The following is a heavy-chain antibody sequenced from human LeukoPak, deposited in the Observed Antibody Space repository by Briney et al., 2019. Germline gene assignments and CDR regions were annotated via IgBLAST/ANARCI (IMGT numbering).Heavy chain of an antibody. V-gene: IGHV3-49*04. J-gene: IGHJ4*02. D-gene: IGHD5-24*01. CDR3: TGDGYNPYYFDY. Sequence: GGSLRLSCTASGFTFGDYAMSWVRQAPGKGLEWVGFIRSKAYGGTTEYAASVNGRFTISRDDSKSIAYLQMNSLKTEDTAVYYCTGDGYNPYYFDYWGQGTLVTVSS. CDR1: GFTFGDYA. CDR2: IRSKAYGGTT.